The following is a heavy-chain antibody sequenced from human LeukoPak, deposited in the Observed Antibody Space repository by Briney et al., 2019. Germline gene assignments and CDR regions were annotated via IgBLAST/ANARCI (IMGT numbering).Heavy chain of an antibody. V-gene: IGHV3-11*04. D-gene: IGHD3-3*01. J-gene: IGHJ4*02. Sequence: KPGGSLRLSCAASGFTFSDYYMSWIRQAPGKGLEWVSYISSSGSTIYYADSVKGRFTISRDNAKNSLYLQMNSLRAEDTAVYYCARDLSRITIFGVVIPLGYWGQGTLVTVSS. CDR3: ARDLSRITIFGVVIPLGY. CDR1: GFTFSDYY. CDR2: ISSSGSTI.